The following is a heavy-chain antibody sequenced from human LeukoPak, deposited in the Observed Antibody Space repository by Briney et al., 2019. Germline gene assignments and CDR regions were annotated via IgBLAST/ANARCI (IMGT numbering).Heavy chain of an antibody. CDR2: IYSGGST. Sequence: GGSLRLSCTASGFSVSSNYMSWVRQAPGKGLEWVSVIYSGGSTYYADSVKGRFTISRDNSKNTLYLQINSLRAGDTAVYYCAKAPYGSGSYYIYYFDYWGQGTLVTVSS. D-gene: IGHD3-10*01. V-gene: IGHV3-53*01. CDR3: AKAPYGSGSYYIYYFDY. J-gene: IGHJ4*02. CDR1: GFSVSSNY.